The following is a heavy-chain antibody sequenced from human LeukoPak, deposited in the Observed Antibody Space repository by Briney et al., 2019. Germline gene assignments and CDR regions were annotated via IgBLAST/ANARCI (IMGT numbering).Heavy chain of an antibody. J-gene: IGHJ5*02. CDR2: ISAYNGNT. CDR3: ARVSSPLSYYDFWSGYYENWFDP. V-gene: IGHV1-18*01. Sequence: ASVKVSCKASGYTFTSYGISWVRQAPGQGLEWMGWISAYNGNTNYAQKLQGRVTMTTDTSTSTAYMELSSLRSEDTAVYYCARVSSPLSYYDFWSGYYENWFDPWGQGTPVTVSS. CDR1: GYTFTSYG. D-gene: IGHD3-3*01.